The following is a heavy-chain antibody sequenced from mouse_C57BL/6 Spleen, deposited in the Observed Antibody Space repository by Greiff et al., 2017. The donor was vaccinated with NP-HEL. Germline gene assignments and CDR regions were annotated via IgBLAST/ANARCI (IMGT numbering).Heavy chain of an antibody. J-gene: IGHJ3*01. CDR2: IYPGDGDT. Sequence: QVQLKQSGAELVKPGASVKISCKASGYAFSSYWMNWVKQRPGKGLEWIGQIYPGDGDTNYNGKFKGKATLTADKSSSTAYMQLSSLTSEDSAVYFCARHGSSSGFAYWGQGTLVTVAA. CDR1: GYAFSSYW. D-gene: IGHD1-1*01. CDR3: ARHGSSSGFAY. V-gene: IGHV1-80*01.